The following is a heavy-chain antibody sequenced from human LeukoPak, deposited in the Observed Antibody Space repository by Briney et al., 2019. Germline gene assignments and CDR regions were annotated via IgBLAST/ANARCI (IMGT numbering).Heavy chain of an antibody. D-gene: IGHD3-10*01. CDR2: VYTSGST. J-gene: IGHJ6*02. V-gene: IGHV4-4*07. Sequence: SETLSLTCTVSGGSISSYFWTWIRQPAGKGLEWIGRVYTSGSTDYNPSLKSRVTMSVDTSKNQFSLKLSSVTAADTAVYYCARDRITMVRGALRYYGMDVWGQGTTVTVSS. CDR3: ARDRITMVRGALRYYGMDV. CDR1: GGSISSYF.